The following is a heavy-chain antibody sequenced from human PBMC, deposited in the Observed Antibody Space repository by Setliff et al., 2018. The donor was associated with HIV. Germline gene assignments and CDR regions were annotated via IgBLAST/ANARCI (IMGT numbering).Heavy chain of an antibody. J-gene: IGHJ4*02. V-gene: IGHV1-18*04. Sequence: ASVKVSCKASGYRFNTYGISWVRQAPGQGLEWMGWISPYNGDTRFAQSLQGRVTVTGDTSISTAYMELNSLTSDDTAVYYCARNYVSGSLGLDYWGQGTLVTVSS. CDR3: ARNYVSGSLGLDY. D-gene: IGHD3-10*01. CDR1: GYRFNTYG. CDR2: ISPYNGDT.